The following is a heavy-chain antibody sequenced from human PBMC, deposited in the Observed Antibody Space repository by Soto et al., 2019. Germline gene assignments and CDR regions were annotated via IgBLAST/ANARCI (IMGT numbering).Heavy chain of an antibody. D-gene: IGHD4-17*01. Sequence: SETLSLTCTVSGGSISSGGYCWSWIRQHPGKGLEWIGYIYYSGSTYYNPSLKSRVTISVDTSKNQFSLKLSSVTAADTAVYYCARDSGTDSDGDYIDPNWFDPWGQGTPVTVSS. CDR2: IYYSGST. V-gene: IGHV4-31*03. CDR3: ARDSGTDSDGDYIDPNWFDP. CDR1: GGSISSGGYC. J-gene: IGHJ5*02.